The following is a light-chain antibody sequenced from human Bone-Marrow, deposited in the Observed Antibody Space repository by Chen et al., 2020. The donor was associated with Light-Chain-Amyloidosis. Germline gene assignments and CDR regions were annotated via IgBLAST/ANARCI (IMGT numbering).Light chain of an antibody. CDR2: LAF. V-gene: IGKV2-28*01. J-gene: IGKJ2*01. CDR1: QSLRHINGYTY. CDR3: MEALQTPHYS. Sequence: IALNPSPLALSVSPGVTASISCTASQSLRHINGYTYLDWYLQRPGQSPQLLIYLAFNRAPGVPDRFSATGAGAEFTLRINKVEAEDVGVYYCMEALQTPHYSFGRGTKLEIK.